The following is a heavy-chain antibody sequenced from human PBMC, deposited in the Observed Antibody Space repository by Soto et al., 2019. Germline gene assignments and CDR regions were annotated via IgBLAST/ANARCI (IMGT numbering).Heavy chain of an antibody. CDR1: GFTFSSYA. V-gene: IGHV3-30-3*01. CDR2: ISYDGSNK. CDR3: ARGNDLRDATVDY. Sequence: QVQLVESGGGVVQPGRSLRLSCAASGFTFSSYAMHWVRQAPGKGLEWVAVISYDGSNKYYADSVKGRFTISRDNSKNTLYLQMNSLRAEDTAVYYCARGNDLRDATVDYWGQGTLVTVSS. D-gene: IGHD1-1*01. J-gene: IGHJ4*02.